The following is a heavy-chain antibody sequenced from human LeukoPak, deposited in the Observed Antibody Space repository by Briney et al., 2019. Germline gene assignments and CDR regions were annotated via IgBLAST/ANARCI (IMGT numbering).Heavy chain of an antibody. CDR2: INPNSGGT. CDR1: GYTFTGHY. CDR3: ARDLYGSGSLDY. Sequence: ASVKVSCKASGYTFTGHYMHWVRQAPGQGLEWMGWINPNSGGTNYAQKFQGRVTMTRDTSISTAYMELSRLRSDDTAVYYCARDLYGSGSLDYWGQGTLVTVSS. V-gene: IGHV1-2*02. D-gene: IGHD3-10*01. J-gene: IGHJ4*02.